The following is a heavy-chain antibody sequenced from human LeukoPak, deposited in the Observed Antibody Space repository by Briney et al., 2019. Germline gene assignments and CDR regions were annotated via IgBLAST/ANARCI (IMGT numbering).Heavy chain of an antibody. CDR1: GGSISSSSYY. CDR2: IYYSGST. V-gene: IGHV4-39*07. J-gene: IGHJ5*02. Sequence: SETLSLTCTVSGGSISSSSYYWGWIRQPPGKGLEWIGSIYYSGSTYYNPSLKSRVTISVDTSKNQFSLKLSSVTAADTAVYYCARFSRRQPRSWFDPWGQGTLVTVSS. CDR3: ARFSRRQPRSWFDP.